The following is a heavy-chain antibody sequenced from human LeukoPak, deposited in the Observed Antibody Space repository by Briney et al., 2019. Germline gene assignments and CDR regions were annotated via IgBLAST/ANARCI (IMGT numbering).Heavy chain of an antibody. CDR2: FLLNFNTA. Sequence: PGASVKVSCKASGGAVSSSALSWVRQAPGQGLEWIGGFLLNFNTAEYAQNFQGRLTITADRATKTFYMELSSLRSDDTAVYYCARGVRSGYDYLSWLDPWGQGTLVTVSS. J-gene: IGHJ5*02. V-gene: IGHV1-69*06. CDR1: GGAVSSSA. D-gene: IGHD5-12*01. CDR3: ARGVRSGYDYLSWLDP.